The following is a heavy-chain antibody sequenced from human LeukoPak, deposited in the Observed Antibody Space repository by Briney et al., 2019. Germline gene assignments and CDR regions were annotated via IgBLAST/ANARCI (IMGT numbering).Heavy chain of an antibody. D-gene: IGHD3-10*01. CDR3: ATSTMVRGVIPLYYYGMDV. CDR1: GYTLTELS. V-gene: IGHV1-24*01. CDR2: FDPEDGET. Sequence: ASVKVSCKVSGYTLTELSMHWVRQAPGKGLEWMEGFDPEDGETIYAQKFQGRVTMTEDTSTDTAYMELSSLRSEDTAVYYCATSTMVRGVIPLYYYGMDVWGQGTTVTVSS. J-gene: IGHJ6*02.